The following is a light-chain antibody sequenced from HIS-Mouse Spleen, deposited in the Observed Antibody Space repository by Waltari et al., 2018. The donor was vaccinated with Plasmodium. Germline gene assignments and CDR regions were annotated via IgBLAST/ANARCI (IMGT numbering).Light chain of an antibody. V-gene: IGLV2-11*01. Sequence: QSALTQPRSVSGSPGQSVTISCTGTSSDVGGYNSVSLYQQHPGKAPKLMIYDVSKRPSGVPDRFSGSKSGNTASLTISGLQAEDEADYYCCSYAGSYTWVFGGGTKLTVL. J-gene: IGLJ3*02. CDR3: CSYAGSYTWV. CDR1: SSDVGGYNS. CDR2: DVS.